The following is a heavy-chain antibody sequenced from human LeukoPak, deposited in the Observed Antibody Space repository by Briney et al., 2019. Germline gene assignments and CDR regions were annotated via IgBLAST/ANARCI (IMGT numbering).Heavy chain of an antibody. V-gene: IGHV6-1*01. D-gene: IGHD6-19*01. Sequence: SQTLSLTCNISGDSVSSNNGAWNWIRQSPSRGLEWLGRTYYRSKWYNDYAGSLNGRITISPDTSKNQFSLHLNSVTPEDTAVYYCARDLGNTGWYTFDYWGQGILVTVSS. CDR3: ARDLGNTGWYTFDY. J-gene: IGHJ4*02. CDR2: TYYRSKWYN. CDR1: GDSVSSNNGA.